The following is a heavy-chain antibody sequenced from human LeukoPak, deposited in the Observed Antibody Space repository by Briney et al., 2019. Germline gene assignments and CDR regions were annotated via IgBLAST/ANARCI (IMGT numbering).Heavy chain of an antibody. J-gene: IGHJ3*02. CDR2: VYYSGTT. V-gene: IGHV4-39*02. CDR3: ARGSQQLVVGAFDI. D-gene: IGHD6-13*01. Sequence: SETLSLTCSVSGDSISLSFYYWGWIRQPPGKALEWIGSVYYSGTTSYNPSLKSRVTISVDMSKNHFSLRLRSVTAADTAVYYCARGSQQLVVGAFDIWGQGTMVTVSS. CDR1: GDSISLSFYY.